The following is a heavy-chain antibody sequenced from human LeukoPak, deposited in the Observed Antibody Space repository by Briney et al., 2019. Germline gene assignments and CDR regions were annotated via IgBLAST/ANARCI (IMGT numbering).Heavy chain of an antibody. CDR2: ISGSGGST. Sequence: GASLRLSCAASGFTFSSYAMGWVRQAPGKGLEWVSAISGSGGSTYYADSVKGRFTVSRDNSKNTLYLQMNSLRAEDTAVYYCAKLEAAAGPNWFDPWGQGTLVTVSS. D-gene: IGHD6-13*01. V-gene: IGHV3-23*01. J-gene: IGHJ5*02. CDR3: AKLEAAAGPNWFDP. CDR1: GFTFSSYA.